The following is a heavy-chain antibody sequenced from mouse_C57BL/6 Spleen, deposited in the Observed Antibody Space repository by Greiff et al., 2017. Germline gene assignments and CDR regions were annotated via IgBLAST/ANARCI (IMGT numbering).Heavy chain of an antibody. V-gene: IGHV5-4*01. CDR2: ISDGGSYT. CDR3: ARDSGYYDYDVERGFAY. J-gene: IGHJ3*01. CDR1: GFTFSSYA. D-gene: IGHD2-4*01. Sequence: EVQLVESGGGLVKPGGSLKLSCAASGFTFSSYAMSWVRQTPEKRLEWVATISDGGSYTYYPDNVKGRFTISRDNAKNNLYLQMSHLKSEDTAMYYCARDSGYYDYDVERGFAYWGQGTLVTVSA.